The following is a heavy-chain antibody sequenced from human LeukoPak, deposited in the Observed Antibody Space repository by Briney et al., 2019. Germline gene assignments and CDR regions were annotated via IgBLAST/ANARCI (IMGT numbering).Heavy chain of an antibody. Sequence: PSETLSLTCSVSGGYISSYYWSWIRQPPGKGLEWIGYIYYSGSTNYNSSLKSRVTISVDTSKNHFSLDLSSVTAADSAIYYCARDYSMTMLVDWGQGTLVTVSS. CDR3: ARDYSMTMLVD. CDR1: GGYISSYY. CDR2: IYYSGST. J-gene: IGHJ4*02. D-gene: IGHD3-22*01. V-gene: IGHV4-59*12.